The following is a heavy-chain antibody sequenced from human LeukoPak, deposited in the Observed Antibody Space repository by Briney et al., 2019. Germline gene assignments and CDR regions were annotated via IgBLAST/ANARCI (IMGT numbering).Heavy chain of an antibody. D-gene: IGHD3-16*01. CDR1: GFTVSSNY. CDR3: ASPTALYDYVWGRLDY. Sequence: PGGSLRLSCAASGFTVSSNYMSWVRQAPGKGLEWVSVIYRGGSTYYADSEKGRFTISRDNSKNTLYLQMNSLRAEDTAVYYCASPTALYDYVWGRLDYWGQGTLVPVSS. V-gene: IGHV3-66*01. CDR2: IYRGGST. J-gene: IGHJ4*02.